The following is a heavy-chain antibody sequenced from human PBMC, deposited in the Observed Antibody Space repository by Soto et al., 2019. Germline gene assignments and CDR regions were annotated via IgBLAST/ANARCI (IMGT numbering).Heavy chain of an antibody. D-gene: IGHD6-6*01. J-gene: IGHJ4*02. CDR3: ARDYSSSSWNFDY. V-gene: IGHV1-2*04. Sequence: ASVKVSCKASGYTFTGYYMHWVRQAPGQGLEWMGWINPNSGGTNYAQKFQGWVTMTRDTSISTAYMELGRLRSDDTAVYYCARDYSSSSWNFDYWGQGTLVTVSS. CDR1: GYTFTGYY. CDR2: INPNSGGT.